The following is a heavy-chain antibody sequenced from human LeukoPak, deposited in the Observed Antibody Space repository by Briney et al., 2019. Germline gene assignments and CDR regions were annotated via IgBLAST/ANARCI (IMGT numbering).Heavy chain of an antibody. D-gene: IGHD6-19*01. J-gene: IGHJ5*02. CDR1: GGSISSSSYY. Sequence: SETLSLTCTVSGGSISSSSYYWGWIRQPPGKGLEWIGSIYYSGSTYYNPSLKSRVTISVDTSKNQFSLKLSSVTAADTAVYYCVREDPIAVNQGVWFDPWGQGTLVTVSS. CDR2: IYYSGST. V-gene: IGHV4-39*07. CDR3: VREDPIAVNQGVWFDP.